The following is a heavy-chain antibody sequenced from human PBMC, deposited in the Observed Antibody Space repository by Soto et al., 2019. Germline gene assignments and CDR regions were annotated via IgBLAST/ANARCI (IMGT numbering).Heavy chain of an antibody. J-gene: IGHJ4*02. V-gene: IGHV4-59*01. CDR1: GGSISSYY. Sequence: SETLSLTCTVSGGSISSYYWSWIRQPPGKGLEWIGYIYYSGSTNYNPSLKSRVTISVDTSKSQFSLKLSSVTAADTAVYYCARDLRKGEILWFGEFSWGQGTLVTVSS. D-gene: IGHD3-10*01. CDR2: IYYSGST. CDR3: ARDLRKGEILWFGEFS.